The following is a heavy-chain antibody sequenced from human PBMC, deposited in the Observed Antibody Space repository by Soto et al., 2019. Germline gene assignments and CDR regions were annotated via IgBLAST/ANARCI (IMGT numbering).Heavy chain of an antibody. J-gene: IGHJ5*02. Sequence: QLQLQESGPGLVKPSETLSLTCTVSGGSISSSSYYWGWIRQPPGKGLEWIGSIYYSGSTYYNPSLKSRATIPVDTSKHQFSLKLSSVTAADTAVYYCARHRLRYFDFDPWGQGTLVTVSS. D-gene: IGHD3-9*01. CDR2: IYYSGST. V-gene: IGHV4-39*01. CDR3: ARHRLRYFDFDP. CDR1: GGSISSSSYY.